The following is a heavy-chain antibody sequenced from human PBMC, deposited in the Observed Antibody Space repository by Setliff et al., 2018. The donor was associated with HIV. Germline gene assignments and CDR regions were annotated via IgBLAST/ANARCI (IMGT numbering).Heavy chain of an antibody. J-gene: IGHJ4*02. CDR3: ARTSTYYYGSGSYYKNDY. CDR1: GFTFSNYA. CDR2: ISSSSSYI. Sequence: GSLRLSCAASGFTFSNYAMNWVRQAPGKGLEWVSSISSSSSYIYYADSVKGRFTISRDNAKNSLYLQMNSLRAEDTAVYYCARTSTYYYGSGSYYKNDYWGQGTLVTVSS. V-gene: IGHV3-21*01. D-gene: IGHD3-10*01.